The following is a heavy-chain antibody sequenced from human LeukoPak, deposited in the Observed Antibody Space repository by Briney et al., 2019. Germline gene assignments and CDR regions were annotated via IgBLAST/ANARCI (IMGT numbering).Heavy chain of an antibody. Sequence: PSETLSLTCTVSGGSMTNYYWSWIRQPAGKGLEWIGRMYFSGRTHYSPSLKSRVTMSVDTSKNQFSLKVSSVTAADTAVYYCARVGSDGSYFDYWGQGTLVTVSS. V-gene: IGHV4-4*07. CDR3: ARVGSDGSYFDY. CDR1: GGSMTNYY. D-gene: IGHD1-26*01. J-gene: IGHJ4*02. CDR2: MYFSGRT.